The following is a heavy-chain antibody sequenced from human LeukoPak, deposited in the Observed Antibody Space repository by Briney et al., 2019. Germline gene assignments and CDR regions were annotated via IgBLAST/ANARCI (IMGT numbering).Heavy chain of an antibody. CDR3: AREGGFYRPLDY. Sequence: TETLSLTCGVSGGSVSSTNWWTWIRQPPGKGLEWIGEVHLDGRTNFNPSLKSRLTMSVDLSENHVSLKLTSVTAADTAVYYCAREGGFYRPLDYSGQGTLVTVSS. J-gene: IGHJ4*02. CDR1: GGSVSSTNW. CDR2: VHLDGRT. V-gene: IGHV4-4*02. D-gene: IGHD6-25*01.